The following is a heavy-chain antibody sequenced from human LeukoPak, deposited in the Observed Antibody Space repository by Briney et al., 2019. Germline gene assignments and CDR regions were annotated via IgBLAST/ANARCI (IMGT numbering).Heavy chain of an antibody. CDR3: SKCRSGSWTFDY. J-gene: IGHJ4*02. Sequence: HPGGSLRLSCAASGFTFISYAMSWVRQAPGKGLEWVSAISAGGSSTYYADSVKGRFTISIDNSKNTLYLQMKSLRAGDTAVYYCSKCRSGSWTFDYWGQGTLVTVSS. D-gene: IGHD6-13*01. V-gene: IGHV3-23*01. CDR1: GFTFISYA. CDR2: ISAGGSST.